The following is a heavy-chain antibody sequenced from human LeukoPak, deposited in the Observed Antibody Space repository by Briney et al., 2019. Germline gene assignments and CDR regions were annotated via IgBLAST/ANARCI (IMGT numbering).Heavy chain of an antibody. CDR1: GFTFSSYA. J-gene: IGHJ4*02. Sequence: GGSLRPSCAASGFTFSSYAMSWVRQAPGKGLEWVSAISGSGGSTYYADSVKGRFTISRDNSKNTLYLQMNSLRAEDTAVYYCASAISTVTTYPSLYYFDYWGQGTLVTVSS. CDR2: ISGSGGST. CDR3: ASAISTVTTYPSLYYFDY. V-gene: IGHV3-23*01. D-gene: IGHD4-11*01.